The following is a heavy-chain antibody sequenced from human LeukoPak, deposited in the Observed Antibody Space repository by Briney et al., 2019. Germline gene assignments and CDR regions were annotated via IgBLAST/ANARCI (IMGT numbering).Heavy chain of an antibody. Sequence: GTSVKVSCKASGYTFTGYYMHWVRQAPGQGLEWIGWINPNSGGTNYAQKFQGRVTMTRDTSISTAYMELSRLRSDDTAVYYCARPAGNYDFDLDYWGQGTLVTVSS. V-gene: IGHV1-2*02. CDR3: ARPAGNYDFDLDY. CDR2: INPNSGGT. D-gene: IGHD4-11*01. CDR1: GYTFTGYY. J-gene: IGHJ4*02.